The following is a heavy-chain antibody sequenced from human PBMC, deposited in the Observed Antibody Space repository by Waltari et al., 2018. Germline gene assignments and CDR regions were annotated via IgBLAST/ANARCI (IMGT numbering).Heavy chain of an antibody. CDR1: GGSFSGYY. V-gene: IGHV4-34*01. J-gene: IGHJ5*02. D-gene: IGHD2-21*01. CDR3: ARGGVVVIAIIANWFDP. CDR2: INHSGST. Sequence: QVQLQQWGAGLLKPSETLSLTCAVYGGSFSGYYWSWIRQPPGKGLEWIGEINHSGSTNYNPSLKSRVTISVDTSKNQFSLKLSSVTAADTAVYYCARGGVVVIAIIANWFDPWGQGTLVTVSS.